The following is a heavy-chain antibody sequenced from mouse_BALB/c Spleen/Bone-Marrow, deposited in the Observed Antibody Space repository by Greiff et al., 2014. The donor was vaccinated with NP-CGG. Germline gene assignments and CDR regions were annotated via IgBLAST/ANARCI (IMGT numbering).Heavy chain of an antibody. Sequence: VKLMESGPGLVAPSQSLSITCTVSGFSLSRYSVHWARQPPGKGLEWLGMIWGGGSTDYNSALKSRLSISKDNSKSQVFLKMNSLQSDDIAMYYCARKDYDEAWFAYWGQGTLVTVSA. J-gene: IGHJ3*01. CDR1: GFSLSRYS. CDR2: IWGGGST. CDR3: ARKDYDEAWFAY. V-gene: IGHV2-6-4*01. D-gene: IGHD2-4*01.